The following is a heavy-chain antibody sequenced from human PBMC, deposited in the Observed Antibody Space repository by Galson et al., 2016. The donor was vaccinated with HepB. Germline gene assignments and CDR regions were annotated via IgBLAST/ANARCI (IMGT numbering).Heavy chain of an antibody. D-gene: IGHD3-22*01. Sequence: SLRLSCAVSGFTFRSFTMHWVRRAPGKGLEWLAVISYDGSNKFYADSVKGRFTIYRDNSKNTLYLQMNSLRAEDTAVYSCARSRWLPPTYFDFWGQGTLVTVSS. CDR1: GFTFRSFT. CDR2: ISYDGSNK. CDR3: ARSRWLPPTYFDF. V-gene: IGHV3-30*04. J-gene: IGHJ4*02.